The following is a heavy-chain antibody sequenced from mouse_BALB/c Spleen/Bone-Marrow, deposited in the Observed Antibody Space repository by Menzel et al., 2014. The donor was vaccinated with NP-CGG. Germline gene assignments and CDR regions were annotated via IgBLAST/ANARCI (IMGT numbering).Heavy chain of an antibody. V-gene: IGHV7-3*02. CDR3: ARDKGRVFFDY. Sequence: EVMLVESGGGLVQPGGSLRLSCATSGFTFTDYYMNWVRQPPGKALEWLGFIRNKANGYTTEYSASVKSRFTISRDNSQNILYLQMNTLRADYSATYYCARDKGRVFFDYWGQGTTLTVSS. CDR1: GFTFTDYY. J-gene: IGHJ2*01. CDR2: IRNKANGYTT.